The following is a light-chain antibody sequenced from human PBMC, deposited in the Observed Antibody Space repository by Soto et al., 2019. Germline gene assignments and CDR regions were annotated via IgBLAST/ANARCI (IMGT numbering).Light chain of an antibody. J-gene: IGKJ1*01. CDR2: GAS. Sequence: EVVLTQSPGTLSLSPGERATLSCRASQSVDSSTLAWYQQKPGQAPRLLIYGASTRATGIPARFSGSGSGTEFTLTISSLQSEDFAVYYCQQYNNWPRTFGQGTKVEIK. CDR3: QQYNNWPRT. V-gene: IGKV3-15*01. CDR1: QSVDSST.